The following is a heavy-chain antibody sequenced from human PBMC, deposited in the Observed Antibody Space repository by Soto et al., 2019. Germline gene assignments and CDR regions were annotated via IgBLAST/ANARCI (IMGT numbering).Heavy chain of an antibody. CDR2: IYHDGST. D-gene: IGHD1-26*01. V-gene: IGHV4-4*02. CDR1: GGSISSINW. Sequence: QVQLQESGPRLVKPSGTLSLTCGVSGGSISSINWWSWVRQSPGKGLEWIGEIYHDGSTNYNPSLKSRVNISVEKSKNQFSLKVTSVTAADTAVYYCARSPGVSTTNHFDPWGQGTLVTVSS. J-gene: IGHJ5*02. CDR3: ARSPGVSTTNHFDP.